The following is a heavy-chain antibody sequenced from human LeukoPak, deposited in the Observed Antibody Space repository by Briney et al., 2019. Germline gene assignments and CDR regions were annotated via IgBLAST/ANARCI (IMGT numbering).Heavy chain of an antibody. CDR1: GFTFSSYA. D-gene: IGHD3-22*01. Sequence: GGSLRLSCAASGFTFSSYAMSWVRQAPGKGLEWVSAISGSGGSTYYADSVKGRFTISRDNSKNTLYLQMNSLRAEDTAVYYCAKDPPLYYDSSGYYPRDLDYWGQGTLVTVSS. CDR3: AKDPPLYYDSSGYYPRDLDY. CDR2: ISGSGGST. J-gene: IGHJ4*02. V-gene: IGHV3-23*01.